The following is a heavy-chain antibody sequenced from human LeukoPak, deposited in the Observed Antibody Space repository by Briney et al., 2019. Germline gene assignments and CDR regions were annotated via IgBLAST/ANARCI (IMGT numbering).Heavy chain of an antibody. CDR1: GGSFSGYY. J-gene: IGHJ6*02. D-gene: IGHD2-2*02. Sequence: PSETLSLTCAVYGGSFSGYYWSWLRQPPGKGLEWIGEINHSGSTNYNPSLKSRVTISVDTSKNQFSLKLSSVTAADTAVYYCARVCSSTSCYTNYYYYGMDVWGQGTTVTVSS. CDR3: ARVCSSTSCYTNYYYYGMDV. V-gene: IGHV4-34*01. CDR2: INHSGST.